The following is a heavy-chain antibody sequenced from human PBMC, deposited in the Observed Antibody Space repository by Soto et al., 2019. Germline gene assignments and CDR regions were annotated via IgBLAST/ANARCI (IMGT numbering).Heavy chain of an antibody. D-gene: IGHD2-21*01. CDR1: GFTVSSNY. Sequence: GGSLRLSCAASGFTVSSNYMSWVRQAPGKGLEWVSVIYSGGSTYYADSVKGRFTISRDNSKNTLYLQMNSLSAEDTAVYDGSTTCDFDGLENWGKGTMVSV. V-gene: IGHV3-53*01. CDR3: STTCDFDGLEN. J-gene: IGHJ3*02. CDR2: IYSGGST.